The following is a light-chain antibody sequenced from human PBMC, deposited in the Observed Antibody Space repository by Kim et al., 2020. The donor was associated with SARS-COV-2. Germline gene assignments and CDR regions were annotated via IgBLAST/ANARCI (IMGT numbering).Light chain of an antibody. CDR2: EES. CDR1: QDITNY. CDR3: QQYDNLPLT. V-gene: IGKV1-33*01. Sequence: AVGDRVTITCQASQDITNYLNWYQQKPGKAPKLLIYEESNLETGVPTRFSGSGSGTDYTFSISRLQPEDVATYYCQQYDNLPLTFGGGTKVDIK. J-gene: IGKJ4*01.